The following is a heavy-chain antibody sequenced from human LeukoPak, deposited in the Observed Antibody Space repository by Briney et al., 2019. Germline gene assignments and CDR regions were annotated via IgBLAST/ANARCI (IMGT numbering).Heavy chain of an antibody. CDR3: ARRICSSTSCYTGQFDH. V-gene: IGHV4-34*01. CDR1: DGSFSGYY. J-gene: IGHJ4*02. CDR2: INHSGST. D-gene: IGHD2-2*02. Sequence: SETLSLTCAVYDGSFSGYYWGWIRQPPGKGLEWIGEINHSGSTNYSPSLKSRVTISVDTSKNQFSIKLSSVTAADTAVYYCARRICSSTSCYTGQFDHWGQGTLVTVSS.